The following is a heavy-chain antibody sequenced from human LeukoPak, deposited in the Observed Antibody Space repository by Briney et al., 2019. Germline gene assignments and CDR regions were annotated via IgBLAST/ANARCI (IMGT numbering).Heavy chain of an antibody. V-gene: IGHV3-21*01. CDR3: ARDLHFWEPPTHGNWFDP. CDR2: ISSSSSYI. D-gene: IGHD3-3*02. CDR1: GFTFSSYS. J-gene: IGHJ5*02. Sequence: GGSLRLSCAASGFTFSSYSMKWVRQAPGKGLEWVSSISSSSSYISYADSVKGRFTISRDNAKNSLYLQMNSLRAEDTAVYYCARDLHFWEPPTHGNWFDPWGQGTLVTVSS.